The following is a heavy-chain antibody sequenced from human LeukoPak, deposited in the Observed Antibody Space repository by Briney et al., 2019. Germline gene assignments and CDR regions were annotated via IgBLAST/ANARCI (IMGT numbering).Heavy chain of an antibody. V-gene: IGHV4-59*08. CDR1: GGSVNTYY. J-gene: IGHJ3*02. D-gene: IGHD6-13*01. CDR2: IYNSGDT. Sequence: PSETLSLTCTVSGGSVNTYYWSWIRQLPGKGLEWIGCIYNSGDTDYNPSLKSRVTISVDTSKNQFSLKLASVTAADTAVYYCARHSGSSDGAFDIWGQGTMVTVSS. CDR3: ARHSGSSDGAFDI.